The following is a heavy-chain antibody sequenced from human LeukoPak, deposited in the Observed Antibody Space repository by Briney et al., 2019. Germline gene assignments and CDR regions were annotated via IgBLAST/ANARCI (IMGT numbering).Heavy chain of an antibody. J-gene: IGHJ5*02. Sequence: PGGSLRLSCAASGFTFSSYSMNWVRQAPGKGLECVSYISSSSSTIYYADSVKGRFTISRDNAKNSLYLQMNSLRAEDTAVYYCAREITMIVVVTHHNWFDPWGQGTLVTVSS. CDR3: AREITMIVVVTHHNWFDP. CDR1: GFTFSSYS. V-gene: IGHV3-48*04. CDR2: ISSSSSTI. D-gene: IGHD3-22*01.